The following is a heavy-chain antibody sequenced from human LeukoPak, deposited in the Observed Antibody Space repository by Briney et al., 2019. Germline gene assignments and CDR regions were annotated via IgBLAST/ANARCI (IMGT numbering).Heavy chain of an antibody. CDR3: ARGGYCSSTSCYENYYYGMDV. D-gene: IGHD2-2*01. CDR1: GFTFSSYE. CDR2: ISSSGSTI. J-gene: IGHJ6*02. V-gene: IGHV3-48*03. Sequence: GRSLRLSCAASGFTFSSYEMNWVRQAPGKGLEWVSYISSSGSTIYYADSVKGRFTISRDNAKNSLYLQVNSLRAEDTAVYYCARGGYCSSTSCYENYYYGMDVWGQGTTVTVSS.